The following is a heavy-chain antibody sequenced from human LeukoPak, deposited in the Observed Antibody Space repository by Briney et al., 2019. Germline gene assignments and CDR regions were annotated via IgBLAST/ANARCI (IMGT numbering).Heavy chain of an antibody. J-gene: IGHJ4*02. D-gene: IGHD2-15*01. V-gene: IGHV3-21*01. CDR2: ISSSRSYI. CDR3: ARAGGLCCGDTCRCFDF. Sequence: GGSLRLSCAASGFTFSTSSLNWVRQAPGKGLEWVSSISSSRSYIYYADSVKGRFTISRDNAKNSLYLQMNSLGAEDTAVYYCARAGGLCCGDTCRCFDFWGQGTLVTVSS. CDR1: GFTFSTSS.